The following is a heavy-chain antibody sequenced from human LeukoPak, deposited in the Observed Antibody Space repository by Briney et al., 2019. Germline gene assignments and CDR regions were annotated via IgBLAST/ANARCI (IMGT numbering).Heavy chain of an antibody. CDR1: GFAFSSYS. J-gene: IGHJ4*02. Sequence: GGSLRLSCAASGFAFSSYSMNWVLQAPGKGLEWVSSVSRRSSFIFYADSVQGRFTVSRDDAKDSLFLQMNSLRAEDTAVNYCARVSDAYDYFFDYWGQGTLVTVSS. CDR3: ARVSDAYDYFFDY. V-gene: IGHV3-21*01. CDR2: VSRRSSFI. D-gene: IGHD5-12*01.